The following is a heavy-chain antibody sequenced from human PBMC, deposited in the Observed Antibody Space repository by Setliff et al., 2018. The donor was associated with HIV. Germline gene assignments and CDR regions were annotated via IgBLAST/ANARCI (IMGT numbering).Heavy chain of an antibody. D-gene: IGHD6-13*01. CDR1: GGSISSYY. J-gene: IGHJ3*02. CDR3: ARVGQQQLVLNDAFDI. Sequence: SETLSLTCTVSGGSISSYYWSWIRQPAGKGLEWIGRIYTSGSTNYNPSLKSRVTMSVDTSKNQFSLKLSSVTAADTAVYCCARVGQQQLVLNDAFDIWGQGTMVTVSS. CDR2: IYTSGST. V-gene: IGHV4-4*07.